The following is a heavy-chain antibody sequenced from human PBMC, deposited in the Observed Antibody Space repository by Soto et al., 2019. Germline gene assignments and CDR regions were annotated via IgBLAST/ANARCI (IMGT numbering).Heavy chain of an antibody. CDR3: ARDSDGSGSYYTDY. CDR1: GYTFTSTG. CDR2: ISGFNGKT. Sequence: QVQLVQSGAEAKKPGASVKVSCKASGYTFTSTGISWVRQAPGQGPEWMGWISGFNGKTNYAQKFQGRVTMTTDTSTTTAYMEVRSLTSDDTAVYYCARDSDGSGSYYTDYWGQGTLVTVSS. V-gene: IGHV1-18*01. D-gene: IGHD3-10*01. J-gene: IGHJ4*02.